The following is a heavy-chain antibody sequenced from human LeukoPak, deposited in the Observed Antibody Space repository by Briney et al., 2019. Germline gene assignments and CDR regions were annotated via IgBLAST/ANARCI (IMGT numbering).Heavy chain of an antibody. CDR1: GFLFSKAW. V-gene: IGHV3-15*01. D-gene: IGHD6-19*01. Sequence: GGSLRLSCAASGFLFSKAWMTWVRQGPGKGLEWVGRIKSKTYGGIIEYAAPVKGRFTISRDDSTNTLYLQMNSLKTEDTAVYFCATDRVYYSSGAYSVDFDYWGQGTLVTVSS. J-gene: IGHJ4*02. CDR2: IKSKTYGGII. CDR3: ATDRVYYSSGAYSVDFDY.